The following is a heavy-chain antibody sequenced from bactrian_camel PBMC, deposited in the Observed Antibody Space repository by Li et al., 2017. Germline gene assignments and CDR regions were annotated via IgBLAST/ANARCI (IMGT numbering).Heavy chain of an antibody. CDR3: AADIFPCHTPAKLTRISAEY. Sequence: DVQLVESGGGSVQAGGSLKLSCLVPRDTWQRYRNLCMAWFRQAAGHEREGVAAIFLEREGSASIFSGGLRPHKYYAGWVNGRFTISQDEAKNTLYLQMNSLKPEDTAMYYCAADIFPCHTPAKLTRISAEYWGQGTQVTVS. J-gene: IGHJ4*01. D-gene: IGHD2*01. V-gene: IGHV3S59*01. CDR1: RDTWQRYRNLC. CDR2: IFLEREGSASIFSGGLRPHK.